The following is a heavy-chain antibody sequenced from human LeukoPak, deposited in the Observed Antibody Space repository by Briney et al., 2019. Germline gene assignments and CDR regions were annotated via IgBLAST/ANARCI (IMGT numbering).Heavy chain of an antibody. V-gene: IGHV4-34*01. J-gene: IGHJ4*02. D-gene: IGHD3-10*01. CDR2: IDQSGST. Sequence: SETLSLTCAVYGGSFSGYYWSWIRQSPGKGLEWIGEIDQSGSTNYNPSLKSRATITIDTSKNQFSLKLNSVTAADTAVYYCAINDGSGSYYKSDYWGQGTLVTVSS. CDR1: GGSFSGYY. CDR3: AINDGSGSYYKSDY.